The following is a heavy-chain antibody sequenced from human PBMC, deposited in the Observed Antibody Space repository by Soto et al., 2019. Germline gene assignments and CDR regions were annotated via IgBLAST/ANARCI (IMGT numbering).Heavy chain of an antibody. CDR1: GFTFSFYW. CDR3: AKIIQSCAFDI. J-gene: IGHJ3*02. V-gene: IGHV3-7*01. D-gene: IGHD4-4*01. Sequence: GGSLRLSCADSGFTFSFYWMSWVRQAPGKGLEWLGTIKLDASEKKYVDSVKGRFTISRDNSKNTLYLQMNSLRAEDTAVYYCAKIIQSCAFDIWGQGTMVTVSS. CDR2: IKLDASEK.